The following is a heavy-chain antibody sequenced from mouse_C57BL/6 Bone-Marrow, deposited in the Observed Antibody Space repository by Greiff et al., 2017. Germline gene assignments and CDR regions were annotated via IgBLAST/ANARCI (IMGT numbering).Heavy chain of an antibody. V-gene: IGHV5-4*01. J-gene: IGHJ3*01. CDR3: ARESPGTPFAY. D-gene: IGHD4-1*01. Sequence: EVKLMESGGGLVKPGGSLKLSCAASGFTFSSYAMSWVRQTPETRLEWVATISDGGSYTYYPDNVKGRFTLSSDNAKNNLYLQMSHLKSEDTAMYYCARESPGTPFAYWGQGTLVTVSA. CDR1: GFTFSSYA. CDR2: ISDGGSYT.